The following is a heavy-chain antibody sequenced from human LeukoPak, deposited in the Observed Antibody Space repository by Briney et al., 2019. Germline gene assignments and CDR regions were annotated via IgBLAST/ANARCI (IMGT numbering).Heavy chain of an antibody. D-gene: IGHD5-18*01. CDR1: GFTFSSYA. V-gene: IGHV3-23*01. Sequence: PGGSLRLSCAASGFTFSSYAMSWVRQAPGKGLEWVSAISGSGGSTYYADSVKGRFTISRDNSKNTLYLQMNSLRAEDTAVYYCAKDLIGRYSKGYFDYRGQGTLVTVSS. CDR3: AKDLIGRYSKGYFDY. CDR2: ISGSGGST. J-gene: IGHJ4*02.